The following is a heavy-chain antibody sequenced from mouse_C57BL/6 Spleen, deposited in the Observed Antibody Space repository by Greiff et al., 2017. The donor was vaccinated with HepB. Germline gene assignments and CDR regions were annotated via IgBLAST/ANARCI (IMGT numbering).Heavy chain of an antibody. V-gene: IGHV1-26*01. CDR1: GYTFTDYY. Sequence: EVQLRQSGPELVKPGASVKISCKASGYTFTDYYMNWVKQSHGKSLEWIGDINPNNGGTSYNQKFKGKATLTVDKSSSTAYMELRSLTSEDSAVYYCARHRDYEGFAYWGQGTLVTVSA. J-gene: IGHJ3*01. D-gene: IGHD2-4*01. CDR3: ARHRDYEGFAY. CDR2: INPNNGGT.